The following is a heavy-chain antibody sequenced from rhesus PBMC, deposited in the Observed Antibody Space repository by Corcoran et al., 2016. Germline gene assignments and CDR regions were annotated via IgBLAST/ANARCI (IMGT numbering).Heavy chain of an antibody. D-gene: IGHD2-21*01. CDR2: IFGSCWST. V-gene: IGHV4-173*01. CDR3: ATLVVVAMGGFDY. CDR1: GGSISSNY. J-gene: IGHJ4*01. Sequence: QLQLQESGPGLVKPSETLSLTCAVSGGSISSNYWNWIRQPPGKGLEWCGSIFGSCWSTDYNPSLKSRVTISIDTAKNQFSLKLSSVTAADTAVYYCATLVVVAMGGFDYWGQGVLVTVSS.